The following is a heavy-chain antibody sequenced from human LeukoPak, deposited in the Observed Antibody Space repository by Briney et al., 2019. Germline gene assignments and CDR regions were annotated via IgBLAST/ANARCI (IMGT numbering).Heavy chain of an antibody. CDR3: AGGGARGSSAFGV. D-gene: IGHD3-10*01. J-gene: IGHJ3*01. CDR1: GDSVNDYY. Sequence: SETLSLTCTVSGDSVNDYYWNWIRQPPGKGLEWIGYIYYSGSTDYNPSLKSRVTMSVDTSKNQFSLKLNSVTAADTAVYYCAGGGARGSSAFGVWGQGTMVIVSA. CDR2: IYYSGST. V-gene: IGHV4-59*02.